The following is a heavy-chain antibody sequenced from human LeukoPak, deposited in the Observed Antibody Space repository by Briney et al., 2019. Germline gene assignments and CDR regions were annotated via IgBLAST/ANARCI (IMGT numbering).Heavy chain of an antibody. V-gene: IGHV3-66*02. CDR1: GFTVSSNY. CDR2: IYSVGST. CDR3: ARDPLAQDYDGDY. D-gene: IGHD4-23*01. J-gene: IGHJ4*02. Sequence: PARSLRPSSAASGFTVSSNYMSWVRQAPRKGLEWVAVIYSVGSTYYADSVKGRFTICRDNSKNTLYLQMNSLRAEDTAVYYCARDPLAQDYDGDYWGQGTLVTVSS.